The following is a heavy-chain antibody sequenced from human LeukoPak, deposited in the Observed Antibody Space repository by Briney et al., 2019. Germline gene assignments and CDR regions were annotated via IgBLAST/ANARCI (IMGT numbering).Heavy chain of an antibody. J-gene: IGHJ4*02. V-gene: IGHV3-30*02. CDR2: IRYDGSNK. CDR3: AKDSRWGSYPDYFDY. CDR1: GFTFSSYG. D-gene: IGHD3-16*02. Sequence: PGGSLRLSCAASGFTFSSYGMHWVRQAPGKGLEWVAFIRYDGSNKYYADSVKGRFTISRDNSKNTLYLQMNSLRAEDTAVYYCAKDSRWGSYPDYFDYWGQGTLVTVSS.